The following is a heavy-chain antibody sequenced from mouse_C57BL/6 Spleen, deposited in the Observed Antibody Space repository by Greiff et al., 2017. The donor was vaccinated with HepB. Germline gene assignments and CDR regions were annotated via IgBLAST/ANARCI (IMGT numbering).Heavy chain of an antibody. CDR1: GFTFSDYG. D-gene: IGHD1-1*01. CDR3: ARDYGSSPRY. CDR2: ISSGSSTI. V-gene: IGHV5-17*01. J-gene: IGHJ2*01. Sequence: DVKLVESGGGLVKPGGSLKLSCAASGFTFSDYGMHWVRQAPEKGLEWVAYISSGSSTIYYADTVKGRFTISRDNAKNTLFLQMTSLRSEDTAMYYCARDYGSSPRYWGQGTTLTVSS.